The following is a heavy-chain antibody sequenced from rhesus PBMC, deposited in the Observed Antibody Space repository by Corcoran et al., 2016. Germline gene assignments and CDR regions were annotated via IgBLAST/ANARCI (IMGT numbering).Heavy chain of an antibody. CDR2: ISGSSGTT. J-gene: IGHJ4*01. CDR1: GYSISSGYY. Sequence: QVQLQESGPGLVKPSETLSLTCAVSGYSISSGYYWGWIRQIPGKGLEHIGYISGSSGTTYYNPSLKSRVTISKDTSKNQFSLTLSSVTAADTAVYYCARDTCDYWGQGVLVTVSS. V-gene: IGHV4-99*02. CDR3: ARDTCDY.